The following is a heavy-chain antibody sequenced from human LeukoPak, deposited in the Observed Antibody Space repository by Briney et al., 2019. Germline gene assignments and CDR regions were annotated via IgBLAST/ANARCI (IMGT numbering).Heavy chain of an antibody. CDR3: ARKQTSLPFDF. V-gene: IGHV1-18*01. CDR1: GFTFTSHG. J-gene: IGHJ4*02. Sequence: GASVTVSCKASGFTFTSHGFTWVRQAPGQGLEWMGWISAYNGDTHSAERFQGRVTLTTDTSTSTAYMELRSLRSDDTAVYYCARKQTSLPFDFWGQGTLVTVSS. CDR2: ISAYNGDT. D-gene: IGHD6-13*01.